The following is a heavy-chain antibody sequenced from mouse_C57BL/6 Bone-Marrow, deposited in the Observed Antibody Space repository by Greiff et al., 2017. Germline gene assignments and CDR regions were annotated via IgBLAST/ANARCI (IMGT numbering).Heavy chain of an antibody. CDR1: GFTFSDYG. CDR2: ISSDSSTI. CDR3: ANDADY. D-gene: IGHD2-3*01. J-gene: IGHJ2*01. V-gene: IGHV5-17*01. Sequence: EVMLVESGGGLVKPGGSLKLSCAASGFTFSDYGMHWVRQAPEKGLEWVAYISSDSSTIYYADKVKGRFTISRDTAKNTLFLQMTSLSSEDTAMYYCANDADYWGQGTTLTVSS.